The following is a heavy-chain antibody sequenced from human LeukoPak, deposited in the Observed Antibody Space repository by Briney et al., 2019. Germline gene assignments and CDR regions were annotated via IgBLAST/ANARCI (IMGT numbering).Heavy chain of an antibody. CDR3: AKSSSSWYWSLYYFDY. J-gene: IGHJ4*02. Sequence: PGGSLRLSCAASGFTFSSYGVHWVRQAPGKGLEWVAFIRYDGSNKYYADSVKGRFTISRDNSKNTLYLQMNSLRAEDTAVYYCAKSSSSWYWSLYYFDYWGQGTLVTVSS. CDR1: GFTFSSYG. CDR2: IRYDGSNK. D-gene: IGHD6-13*01. V-gene: IGHV3-30*02.